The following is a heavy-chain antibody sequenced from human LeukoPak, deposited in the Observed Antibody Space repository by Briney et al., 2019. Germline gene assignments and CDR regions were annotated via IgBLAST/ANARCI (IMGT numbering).Heavy chain of an antibody. CDR1: GFTRTKYY. J-gene: IGHJ5*02. V-gene: IGHV1-46*01. CDR2: IHPDGGGT. CDR3: VREGGGSCSGGSCFRFDP. D-gene: IGHD2-15*01. Sequence: GASVKVSCKASGFTRTKYYMHWVRHAPGQGPEWVGAIHPDGGGTSYAPNFQGRVTMTRSTGAVFMELAGLTYDGTAVYYCVREGGGSCSGGSCFRFDPWGQGTLVTVSS.